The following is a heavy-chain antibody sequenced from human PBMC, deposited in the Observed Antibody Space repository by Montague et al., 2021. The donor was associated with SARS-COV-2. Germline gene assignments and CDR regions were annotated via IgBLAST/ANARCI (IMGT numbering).Heavy chain of an antibody. J-gene: IGHJ4*02. Sequence: SETLSLTCAVYGGSLSGDHWSWIRQPPGKGLEWIWEVNHSEHTNYNESLKRRIPMSVDTSKTQFSLKVRSVTAADTAVYYCARGPVGVAARLGYYFDQWGQGTLVTVSS. CDR3: ARGPVGVAARLGYYFDQ. D-gene: IGHD6-6*01. CDR1: GGSLSGDH. CDR2: VNHSEHT. V-gene: IGHV4-34*01.